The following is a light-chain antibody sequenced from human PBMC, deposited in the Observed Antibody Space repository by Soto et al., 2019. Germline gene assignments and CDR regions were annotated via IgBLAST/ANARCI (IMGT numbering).Light chain of an antibody. Sequence: EIVMTQSPATLSVSPGERATLSCRASQSVSSNLAWYQQKPGQAPRLLIYGASTRATGIPDRFSGSGSGTECNLTISIRQSENFEFYYCQQYNNWHRELTFGEGTKVEIK. V-gene: IGKV3-15*01. CDR3: QQYNNWHRELT. CDR2: GAS. CDR1: QSVSSN. J-gene: IGKJ4*01.